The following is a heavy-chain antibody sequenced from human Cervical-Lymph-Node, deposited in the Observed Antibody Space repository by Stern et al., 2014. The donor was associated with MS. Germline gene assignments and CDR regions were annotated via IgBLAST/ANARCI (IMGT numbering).Heavy chain of an antibody. D-gene: IGHD3-3*01. CDR2: LYPGDSDT. CDR1: GYSFTSYW. V-gene: IGHV5-51*01. Sequence: VQLVQSGAEVKKPGESLKISCKGSGYSFTSYWIGWVRQVPGKGLEWMGILYPGDSDTRYSPSFQGQVTISADKSISTAYLQWSSLKASDTAMYYCARAPYDFWSGYPHSGMDVWGQGTTVTVSS. J-gene: IGHJ6*02. CDR3: ARAPYDFWSGYPHSGMDV.